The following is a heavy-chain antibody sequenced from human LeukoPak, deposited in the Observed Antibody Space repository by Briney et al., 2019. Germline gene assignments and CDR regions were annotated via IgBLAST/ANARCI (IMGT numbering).Heavy chain of an antibody. V-gene: IGHV3-15*01. Sequence: PGGSLRLSCAASGFTFSNAWMSWVRQAPGKGLEWVGRIKSKTDGGTTDYAAPVKGRFTISRDDSKNTLYLQMNSLKTEDTAVYYCTTESVLLWFGGLFRTQNDYWGQGTLVTVSS. CDR2: IKSKTDGGTT. CDR3: TTESVLLWFGGLFRTQNDY. J-gene: IGHJ4*02. D-gene: IGHD3-10*01. CDR1: GFTFSNAW.